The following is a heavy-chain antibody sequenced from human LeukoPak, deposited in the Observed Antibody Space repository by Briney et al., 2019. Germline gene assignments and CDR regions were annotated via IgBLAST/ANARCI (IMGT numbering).Heavy chain of an antibody. D-gene: IGHD3-9*01. CDR2: INSDGSST. Sequence: GGSLRLSCAASGFTVSSNYMSWVRQAPGKGLVWVSRINSDGSSTSYADSVKGRFTISRDNAKNTLYLQMNSLRAEDTAVYYCARFGFDWPFDYWGQGTLVTVSS. CDR1: GFTVSSNY. CDR3: ARFGFDWPFDY. J-gene: IGHJ4*02. V-gene: IGHV3-74*01.